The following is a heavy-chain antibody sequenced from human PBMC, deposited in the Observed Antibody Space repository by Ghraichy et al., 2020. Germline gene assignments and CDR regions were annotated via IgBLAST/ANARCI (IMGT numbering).Heavy chain of an antibody. CDR2: ITSSSGTI. Sequence: GGSLRLSCAASGFTFSTYSMNWVRQAPGKGLEWISYITSSSGTIYYAGSVKGRFTISRDNARNSLSLQMNSLRAEDTAVYYCVRGGSSGWVHRLDPWGQGTLVTVSS. CDR3: VRGGSSGWVHRLDP. CDR1: GFTFSTYS. V-gene: IGHV3-48*01. D-gene: IGHD6-19*01. J-gene: IGHJ5*02.